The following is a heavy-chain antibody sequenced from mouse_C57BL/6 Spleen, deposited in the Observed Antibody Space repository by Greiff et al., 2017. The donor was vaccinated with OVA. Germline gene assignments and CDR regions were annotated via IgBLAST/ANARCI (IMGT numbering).Heavy chain of an antibody. J-gene: IGHJ1*03. V-gene: IGHV1-47*01. CDR2: FHPYNDDT. CDR1: GYTFTTYT. D-gene: IGHD2-3*01. Sequence: VKLMESGAELVKPGASVKMSCKASGYTFTTYTIEWMKQNHGKSLEWIGNFHPYNDDTKYNEKFKGKATLTVEKSSSTVYLELSRLTSDESAVYYCGRLDGYYEYFDVWGTGTTVTVSS. CDR3: GRLDGYYEYFDV.